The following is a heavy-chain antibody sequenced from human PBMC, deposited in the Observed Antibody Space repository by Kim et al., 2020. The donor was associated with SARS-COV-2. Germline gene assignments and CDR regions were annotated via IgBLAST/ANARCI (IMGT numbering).Heavy chain of an antibody. CDR2: IYYSGST. CDR3: ASADIVAPTAPFDY. Sequence: SETLSLTCTVSGGSVSSGSYYWSWIRQPPGKGLEWIGYIYYSGSTNYNPSLKSRVTISVDTSKNQFSLKLSSVTAADTAVYYCASADIVAPTAPFDYWGQGTLVTVSS. CDR1: GGSVSSGSYY. V-gene: IGHV4-61*01. D-gene: IGHD5-12*01. J-gene: IGHJ4*02.